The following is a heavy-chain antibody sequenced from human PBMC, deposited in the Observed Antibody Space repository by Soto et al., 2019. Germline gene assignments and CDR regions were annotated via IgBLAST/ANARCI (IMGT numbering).Heavy chain of an antibody. D-gene: IGHD2-2*01. CDR1: GGSFSGYY. CDR2: INHSGST. J-gene: IGHJ4*02. CDR3: ARGRPLIVVVPAANFDY. Sequence: SETLSLTCAVYGGSFSGYYWSWIRQPPGKGLEWIGEINHSGSTNYNPSLKSRVTISVDTSKNQFSLKLSSVTAADTAVYYCARGRPLIVVVPAANFDYWGQGTLVTVSS. V-gene: IGHV4-34*01.